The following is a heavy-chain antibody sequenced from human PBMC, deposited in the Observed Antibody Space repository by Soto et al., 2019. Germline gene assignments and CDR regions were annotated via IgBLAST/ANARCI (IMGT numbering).Heavy chain of an antibody. D-gene: IGHD6-13*01. CDR3: ARGRFEQQMSHFDY. V-gene: IGHV6-1*01. CDR1: GDSVSSKSVA. Sequence: SQTLSLTCAIFGDSVSSKSVAWNWIRQSPSRGLEWLGRTYYRSKWYDDYAVSVKSRIIINPDTSKNQFSLQLNSVTPEDTAVYYCARGRFEQQMSHFDYWGQGILVTVSS. CDR2: TYYRSKWYD. J-gene: IGHJ4*02.